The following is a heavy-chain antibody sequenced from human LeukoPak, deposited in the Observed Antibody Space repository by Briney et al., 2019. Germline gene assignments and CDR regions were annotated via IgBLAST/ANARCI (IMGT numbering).Heavy chain of an antibody. CDR2: SGST. D-gene: IGHD2-2*01. V-gene: IGHV4-39*07. Sequence: SETLSLTSTVSGGSITSSNYFWGWIRQSPGKGLEWIGSSGSTYYNPSLKSRVTISVETSKIQFSLKLSSVTAADSAVYYCARDGCSSTSCRRKFDNWGQGTLVTVSS. CDR1: GGSITSSNYF. J-gene: IGHJ4*02. CDR3: ARDGCSSTSCRRKFDN.